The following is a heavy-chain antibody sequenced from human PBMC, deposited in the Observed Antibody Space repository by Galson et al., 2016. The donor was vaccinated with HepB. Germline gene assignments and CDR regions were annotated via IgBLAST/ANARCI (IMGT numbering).Heavy chain of an antibody. J-gene: IGHJ4*02. CDR1: GGSISSSSYY. CDR2: IDHSGST. D-gene: IGHD3-3*01. V-gene: IGHV4-39*02. Sequence: ETLSLTCTVSGGSISSSSYYWSWIRQPPGKGLEWIGEIDHSGSTNYNPSLKSRVTLSVDTSRNRFSLKLSSVTAADTAVYYCARVPYEDLVRRNSYYFDYWGQGTLVTVSS. CDR3: ARVPYEDLVRRNSYYFDY.